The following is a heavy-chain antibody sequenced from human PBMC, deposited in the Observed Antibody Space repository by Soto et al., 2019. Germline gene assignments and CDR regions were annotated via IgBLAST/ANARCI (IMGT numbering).Heavy chain of an antibody. CDR2: IYSGGST. CDR1: GFTVSSNY. D-gene: IGHD3-10*01. J-gene: IGHJ4*02. CDR3: ARELRTYYGSGSYYFH. V-gene: IGHV3-66*01. Sequence: QSGGSLRLSCAASGFTVSSNYMSWVRQAPGKGLEWVSVIYSGGSTYYADSVKGRFTISRDNSKNTLYLQMNSLRAEDTAVYYCARELRTYYGSGSYYFHWGQGTLVTVSS.